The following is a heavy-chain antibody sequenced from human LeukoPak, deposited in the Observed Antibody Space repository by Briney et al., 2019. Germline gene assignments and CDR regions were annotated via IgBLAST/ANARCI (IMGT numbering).Heavy chain of an antibody. CDR2: MNPNSGIT. CDR1: GYTFISYD. D-gene: IGHD5-18*01. CDR3: ARVGYSYGYDFDY. V-gene: IGHV1-8*01. J-gene: IGHJ4*02. Sequence: ASVKVSCKASGYTFISYDIIWVRQATGQGLEWMGWMNPNSGITCYAQKFQGRVSMTRNTSIGTAYMELSRLRSDDTAVYYCARVGYSYGYDFDYWGQGTLVTASS.